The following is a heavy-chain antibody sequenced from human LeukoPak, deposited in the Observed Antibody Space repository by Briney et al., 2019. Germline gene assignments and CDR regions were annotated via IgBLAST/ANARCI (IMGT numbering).Heavy chain of an antibody. D-gene: IGHD4-17*01. J-gene: IGHJ4*02. CDR3: ANHYGDYWRAAVDY. V-gene: IGHV4-39*01. Sequence: SSETLSLTCTVSGGSISSYYWGWIRQPPGKGLEWIGSIYYSGSTYYNPSLKSRVTISVDTSKNQFSLKLSSVTAADTAVYYCANHYGDYWRAAVDYWGQGTLVTVSS. CDR2: IYYSGST. CDR1: GGSISSYY.